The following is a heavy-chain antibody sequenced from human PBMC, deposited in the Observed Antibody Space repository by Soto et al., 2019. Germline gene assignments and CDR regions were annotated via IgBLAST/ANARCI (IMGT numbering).Heavy chain of an antibody. Sequence: GGSLRLSCAVSGFTFSKYAMTWVRQTPGQGLEWVSTISGSGYSANSADSVKGRFTISRDNADNSLYLQMNSLKVEDTAVYYCAKENWYLDLWGRGTLVTVSS. V-gene: IGHV3-23*01. CDR1: GFTFSKYA. CDR3: AKENWYLDL. CDR2: ISGSGYSA. J-gene: IGHJ2*01.